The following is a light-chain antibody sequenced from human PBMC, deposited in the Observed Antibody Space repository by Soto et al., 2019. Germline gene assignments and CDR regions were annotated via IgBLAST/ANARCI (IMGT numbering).Light chain of an antibody. V-gene: IGKV3-20*01. CDR3: QQYGSSSPTT. CDR2: GAS. J-gene: IGKJ5*01. CDR1: QYVPSDF. Sequence: VLTQSPGILSLSPGQSATLSCRASQYVPSDFLAWYQQRPGQAPRLLIYGASIRATGVPDRFSGSGSGTDFTLTIGGLEPEDFAVYFCQQYGSSSPTTFGQGTRLDFK.